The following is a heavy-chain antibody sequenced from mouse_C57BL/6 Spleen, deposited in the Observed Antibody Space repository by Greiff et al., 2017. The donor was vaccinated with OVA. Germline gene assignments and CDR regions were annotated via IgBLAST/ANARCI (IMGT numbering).Heavy chain of an antibody. D-gene: IGHD2-12*01. CDR1: GYTFTSYW. CDR3: ATKLYPCDY. V-gene: IGHV1-50*01. Sequence: VQLQQPGAELVKPGASVKLSCKASGYTFTSYWMQWVKQRPGQGLEWIGEIDPSDSYTNYNQKFKGKATLTVDTSSSTAYMQLSSLTSEDSAVYYCATKLYPCDYWGQGTTLTVSS. J-gene: IGHJ2*01. CDR2: IDPSDSYT.